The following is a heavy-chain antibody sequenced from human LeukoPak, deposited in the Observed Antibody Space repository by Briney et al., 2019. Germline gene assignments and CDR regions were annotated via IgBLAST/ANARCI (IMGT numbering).Heavy chain of an antibody. D-gene: IGHD3-16*01. CDR2: IYYSGST. V-gene: IGHV4-59*01. Sequence: PSETLSLTCAVYGVSFSGYYWSWIRQPPGKGLEWIGYIYYSGSTNYNPSLKSRVTISVDTSKNQFSLKLSSVTAADTAVYYCARMGWVEYFQHWGQGTLVTVSS. CDR3: ARMGWVEYFQH. J-gene: IGHJ1*01. CDR1: GVSFSGYY.